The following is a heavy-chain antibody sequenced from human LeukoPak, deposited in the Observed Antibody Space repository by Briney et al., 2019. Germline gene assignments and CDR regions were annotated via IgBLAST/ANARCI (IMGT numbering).Heavy chain of an antibody. CDR1: GFTFSSSW. Sequence: PGGSLRLSCVASGFTFSSSWMSWVRQAPEKGLEWVANIKPDGSEEHSVDSVKGRFTISRDNAKNSLYLQMNSLRAEDTAVYYCARRDCDTIKCRGSNWFDPWGQGTLVSVSS. CDR2: IKPDGSEE. V-gene: IGHV3-7*01. CDR3: ARRDCDTIKCRGSNWFDP. J-gene: IGHJ5*02. D-gene: IGHD3-22*01.